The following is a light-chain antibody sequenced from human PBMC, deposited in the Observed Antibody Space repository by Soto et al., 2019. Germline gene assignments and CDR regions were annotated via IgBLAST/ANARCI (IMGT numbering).Light chain of an antibody. CDR1: QNIVYNSNNKNY. CDR2: WAS. CDR3: QQSYGTPYT. Sequence: DIVMTQSPDSLAVSLGERATINCKSSQNIVYNSNNKNYLAWYQQKPGQAPKLLLNWASTRESGVPDRFSGSGSGTDFTLTISSLQAEDVGVYYCQQSYGTPYTFGQGTKLEIK. V-gene: IGKV4-1*01. J-gene: IGKJ2*01.